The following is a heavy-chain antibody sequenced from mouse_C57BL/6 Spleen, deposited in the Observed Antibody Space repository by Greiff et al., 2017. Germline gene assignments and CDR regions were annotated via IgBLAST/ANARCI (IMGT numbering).Heavy chain of an antibody. CDR3: ARHGGLGDYFDY. V-gene: IGHV5-6*01. Sequence: EVQVVESGGDLVKPGGSLKLSCAASGFTFSSYGMSWVRQTPDKRLEWVATISSGGSYTYYPDSVKGRFTISRDNAKNTLYLQMSSLKSEDTAMYYCARHGGLGDYFDYWGQGTTLTVSS. CDR2: ISSGGSYT. D-gene: IGHD3-1*01. CDR1: GFTFSSYG. J-gene: IGHJ2*01.